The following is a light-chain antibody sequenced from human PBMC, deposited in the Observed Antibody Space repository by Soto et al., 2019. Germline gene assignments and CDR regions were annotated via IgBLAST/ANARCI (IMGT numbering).Light chain of an antibody. CDR3: QQYNNWPPYT. CDR2: AAS. J-gene: IGKJ2*01. V-gene: IGKV3-15*01. CDR1: QSVSVN. Sequence: EIVLTQSPGTLSLSPGERATLSCRASQSVSVNSLAWYQQKGGQAPRLLIYAASTRATGVPDRFSGTGSGTDFALTISSLQSEDFAVYYCQQYNNWPPYTFGQGTKVDIK.